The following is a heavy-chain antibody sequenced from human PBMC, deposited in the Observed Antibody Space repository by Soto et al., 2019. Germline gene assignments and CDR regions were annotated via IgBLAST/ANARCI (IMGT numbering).Heavy chain of an antibody. Sequence: WVHQATGQGLEWMGWMNPNSGNTGYAQKFQGRVTMTRNTSISTAYMELSSLRSEDTAVYYCASSGWDNDAFDIWGQGTMVTVSS. CDR3: ASSGWDNDAFDI. V-gene: IGHV1-8*01. D-gene: IGHD6-19*01. CDR2: MNPNSGNT. J-gene: IGHJ3*02.